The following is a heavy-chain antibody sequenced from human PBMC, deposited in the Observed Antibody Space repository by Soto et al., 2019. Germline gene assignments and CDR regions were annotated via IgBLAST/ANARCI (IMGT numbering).Heavy chain of an antibody. Sequence: EVQLLESGGGLVQPGGSLRLSCAASGFTFSSYAMSWVRQAPGKGLEWVSAISGSGGSTYYADSVKGRFTISRDNSKNTLARQMNSLRAEVTAVYYCAKDRRDGYNYCYYYGMDVWGQGTTVTVSS. CDR3: AKDRRDGYNYCYYYGMDV. J-gene: IGHJ6*02. V-gene: IGHV3-23*01. D-gene: IGHD5-12*01. CDR1: GFTFSSYA. CDR2: ISGSGGST.